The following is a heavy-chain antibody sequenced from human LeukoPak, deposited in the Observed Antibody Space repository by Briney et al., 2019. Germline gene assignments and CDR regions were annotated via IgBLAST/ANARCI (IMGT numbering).Heavy chain of an antibody. CDR1: GFTFSSYG. CDR2: ISYDGSNK. J-gene: IGHJ3*02. Sequence: PGGSLRLSCAASGFTFSSYGMHWVRQAPGKGLEWVAVISYDGSNKYYADSVKGRFTISRDNSKNTLYLQMNSLRAEDTAVYYCARDAKANAFDIWGQGTMVTVSS. V-gene: IGHV3-30*03. D-gene: IGHD2-15*01. CDR3: ARDAKANAFDI.